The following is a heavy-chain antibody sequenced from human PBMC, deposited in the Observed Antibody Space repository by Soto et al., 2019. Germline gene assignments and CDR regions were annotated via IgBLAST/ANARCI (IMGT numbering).Heavy chain of an antibody. CDR1: GASISGFY. CDR2: IYATGTT. D-gene: IGHD1-1*01. CDR3: VRDGTKTLRDWFDP. V-gene: IGHV4-4*07. J-gene: IGHJ5*02. Sequence: SETLSLTCTVSGASISGFYWSWIRKSAGKGLEWIGRIYATGTTDYNPSLKSRVMMSVDTSKKQFSLKLRSVTAADTAVYYCVRDGTKTLRDWFDPWGQGISVTVS.